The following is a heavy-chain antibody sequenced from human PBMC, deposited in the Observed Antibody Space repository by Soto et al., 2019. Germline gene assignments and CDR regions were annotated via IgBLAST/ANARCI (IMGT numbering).Heavy chain of an antibody. CDR1: GYTFTSYG. Sequence: ASVKVSCKASGYTFTSYGISWVRRAPGQGLEWMGWISAYNGNTNYAQKLQGRVTMTTDTSTSTAYMELRSLRSDDTAVYYCARDPSDSSGYFQDYYGMDVWGQGTTVTVSS. V-gene: IGHV1-18*01. CDR2: ISAYNGNT. J-gene: IGHJ6*02. D-gene: IGHD3-22*01. CDR3: ARDPSDSSGYFQDYYGMDV.